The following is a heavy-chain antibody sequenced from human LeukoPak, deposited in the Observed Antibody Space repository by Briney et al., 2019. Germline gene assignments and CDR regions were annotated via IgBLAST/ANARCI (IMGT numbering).Heavy chain of an antibody. CDR3: ARQGVLDY. D-gene: IGHD6-6*01. V-gene: IGHV3-21*01. J-gene: IGHJ4*02. Sequence: GGSLRLSWAASRFTFSSYSMNWVRQAPGKGLEWVSSISSSSSYIYYAGSVKGRFTISRDNAKNTLYLQMNSLRAEDTAVYYCARQGVLDYWGQGTLVTVSS. CDR2: ISSSSSYI. CDR1: RFTFSSYS.